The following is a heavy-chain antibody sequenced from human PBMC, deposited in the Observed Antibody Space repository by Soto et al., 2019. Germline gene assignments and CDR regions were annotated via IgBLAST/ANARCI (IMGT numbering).Heavy chain of an antibody. CDR3: ARGYYYFWSGYYVPHIPFDY. V-gene: IGHV1-18*01. CDR1: GYTFTSYG. J-gene: IGHJ4*01. Sequence: ASVQVSCKASGYTFTSYGISWVRLAPGQGLEWMGRISAYNGNTNDAQKLQRRVTMTTATSTSTGYMELRRLRSDDTGVYDYARGYYYFWSGYYVPHIPFDYWGHGTLVTVSS. D-gene: IGHD3-3*01. CDR2: ISAYNGNT.